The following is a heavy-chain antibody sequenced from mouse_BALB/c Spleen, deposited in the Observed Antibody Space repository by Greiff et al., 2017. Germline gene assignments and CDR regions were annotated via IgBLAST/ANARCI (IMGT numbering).Heavy chain of an antibody. CDR3: TRSGGKFITTPYAMDY. CDR2: INPSNGGT. Sequence: QVQLQQSGAELVKPGASVKLSCKASGYTFTSYYMYWVKQRPGQGLEWIGEINPSNGGTNFNEKFKSKATLTVDKSSSTAYMQLSSLTSEDSAVYYCTRSGGKFITTPYAMDYWGQGTSVTVSS. V-gene: IGHV1S81*02. J-gene: IGHJ4*01. D-gene: IGHD1-1*01. CDR1: GYTFTSYY.